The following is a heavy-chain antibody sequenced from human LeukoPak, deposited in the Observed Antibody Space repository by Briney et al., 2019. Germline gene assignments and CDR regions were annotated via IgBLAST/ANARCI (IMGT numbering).Heavy chain of an antibody. J-gene: IGHJ5*02. CDR1: GYTFTGYY. Sequence: GASVKVPCKTSGYTFTGYYIHWVRQAPGQGLEWMGWINPNSGGTNYAQKFQGRVTMTRDTSISTAYMDLTRLKSDDTAVYYCARDRSGAANWFDPWGQGTLVTVSS. CDR3: ARDRSGAANWFDP. CDR2: INPNSGGT. D-gene: IGHD3-3*01. V-gene: IGHV1-2*02.